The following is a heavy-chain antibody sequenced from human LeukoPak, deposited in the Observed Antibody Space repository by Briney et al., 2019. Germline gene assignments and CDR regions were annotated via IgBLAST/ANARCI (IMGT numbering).Heavy chain of an antibody. CDR3: VRDYVWGTYDPYY. CDR2: IKTDGSEK. D-gene: IGHD3-16*01. J-gene: IGHJ4*02. V-gene: IGHV3-7*01. CDR1: GSTFSSYW. Sequence: GGSLRLSCAASGSTFSSYWMSWFRQIPGKGLEWLGNIKTDGSEKYYLDSVRGRFTISRDNAKNSLFLQMNSLRGEDTAVYYCVRDYVWGTYDPYYWGQGTLVTVTS.